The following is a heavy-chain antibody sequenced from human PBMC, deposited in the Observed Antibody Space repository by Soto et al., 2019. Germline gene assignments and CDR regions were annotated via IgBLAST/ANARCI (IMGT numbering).Heavy chain of an antibody. V-gene: IGHV5-10-1*01. CDR1: GYNFISYW. CDR2: IDPSDSYT. Sequence: GESLKISRKASGYNFISYWINWVRQKPGKGLEWMGRIDPSDSYTNYSPSFQGHVTISADKSISTAYLQWSSLKASDTAMYYCTKQGGHQPIDDWDQGTLVTVSS. CDR3: TKQGGHQPIDD. D-gene: IGHD2-2*01. J-gene: IGHJ4*02.